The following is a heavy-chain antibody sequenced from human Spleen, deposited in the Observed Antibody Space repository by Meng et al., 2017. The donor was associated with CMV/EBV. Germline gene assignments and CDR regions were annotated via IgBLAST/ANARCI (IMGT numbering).Heavy chain of an antibody. J-gene: IGHJ4*02. D-gene: IGHD5-24*01. Sequence: QVQLGQSGAEVKKPGASVKVSCKASGYTFTGYFMHWVRQAPGQGLEWMGWINPDSGGTNYAQKFQGRVTMTRDTSISTAYMELRTLRSDDTAVYYCARGTRDGYKVEPPDYWGQGTLVTVSS. CDR2: INPDSGGT. CDR3: ARGTRDGYKVEPPDY. CDR1: GYTFTGYF. V-gene: IGHV1-2*02.